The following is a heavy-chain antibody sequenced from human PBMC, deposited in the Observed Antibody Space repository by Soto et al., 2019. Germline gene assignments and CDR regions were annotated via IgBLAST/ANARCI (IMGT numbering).Heavy chain of an antibody. D-gene: IGHD6-13*01. CDR3: AYSSTPFDY. V-gene: IGHV3-23*01. J-gene: IGHJ4*02. Sequence: FSSYAMSWVRQAPGKGLEWVSAISGSGGSTYYADSVKGRFTISRDNSKNTLYLQMNSLRAEDTAVYYCAYSSTPFDYWRQGTLVTVSS. CDR1: FSSYA. CDR2: ISGSGGST.